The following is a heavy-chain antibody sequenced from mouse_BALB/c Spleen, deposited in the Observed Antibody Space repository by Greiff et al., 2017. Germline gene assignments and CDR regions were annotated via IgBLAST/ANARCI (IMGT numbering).Heavy chain of an antibody. CDR2: IWAGGST. CDR1: GFSLTSYG. V-gene: IGHV2-9*02. CDR3: ARDREYDEYYYAMDY. Sequence: QVQLKESGPGLVAPSQSLSITCTVSGFSLTSYGVHWVRQPPGKGLEWLGVIWAGGSTNYNSALMSRLSISKDNSKSQVFLKMNSLQTDDTAMYYCARDREYDEYYYAMDYWGQGTSVTVSS. D-gene: IGHD2-14*01. J-gene: IGHJ4*01.